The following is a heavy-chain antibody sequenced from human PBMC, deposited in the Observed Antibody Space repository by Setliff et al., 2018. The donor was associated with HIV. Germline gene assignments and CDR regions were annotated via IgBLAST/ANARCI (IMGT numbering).Heavy chain of an antibody. D-gene: IGHD2-21*01. CDR3: AAQVLDLVKYYYMDY. Sequence: SETLSLTCTVSGGSVSRSTHHWAWIRQPPGKGLEWIGALSSKGQAYYNPSLKSRVAISIDSSKNLFSLRLESVTAADTAVYYCAAQVLDLVKYYYMDYWGPGALVTVSS. J-gene: IGHJ4*02. CDR1: GGSVSRSTHH. CDR2: LSSKGQA. V-gene: IGHV4-39*07.